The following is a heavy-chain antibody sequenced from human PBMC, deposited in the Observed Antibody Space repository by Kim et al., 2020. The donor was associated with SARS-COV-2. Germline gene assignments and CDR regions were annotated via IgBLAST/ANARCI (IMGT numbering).Heavy chain of an antibody. D-gene: IGHD3-10*01. CDR1: EASVSVGRYY. CDR3: ARVNMLPFSRYFHHAMDV. Sequence: SETLSLTCTVSEASVSVGRYYWTWIRQTPGKGLEWIGYISYSGSTNYNPSLRTRVTISMDTSRNQFSLKLSSVTAADTAVYFCARVNMLPFSRYFHHAMDVWGQGTTVTVSS. V-gene: IGHV4-61*01. CDR2: ISYSGST. J-gene: IGHJ6*02.